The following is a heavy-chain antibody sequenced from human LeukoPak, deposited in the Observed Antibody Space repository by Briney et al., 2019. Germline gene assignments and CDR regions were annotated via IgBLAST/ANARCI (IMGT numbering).Heavy chain of an antibody. Sequence: SETLSLTCTVSGGSISSYYWSWIRQPPGKGLEWIGYIYYSGSTNYNPSLKSRVTISVDTSKNQFSLKLSSVTAADTAVYYCAVGSAYYYYYYGMDVWGQGTTVSVSS. CDR3: AVGSAYYYYYYGMDV. CDR2: IYYSGST. CDR1: GGSISSYY. J-gene: IGHJ6*02. D-gene: IGHD2-15*01. V-gene: IGHV4-59*08.